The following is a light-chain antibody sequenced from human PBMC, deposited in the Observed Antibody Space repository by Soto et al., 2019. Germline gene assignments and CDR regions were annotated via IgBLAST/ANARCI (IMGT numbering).Light chain of an antibody. CDR1: QSISSY. V-gene: IGKV4-1*01. CDR3: QQYYSTPLT. J-gene: IGKJ4*01. Sequence: DIQMTQYTNSLSASVGYRVTITCRASQSISSYLAWYQQKPGQSPKLLIYWASTRESGVPDRFSGSGSGADFTLTISSLQAEDVAVYYCQQYYSTPLTFGGGTKVDIK. CDR2: WAS.